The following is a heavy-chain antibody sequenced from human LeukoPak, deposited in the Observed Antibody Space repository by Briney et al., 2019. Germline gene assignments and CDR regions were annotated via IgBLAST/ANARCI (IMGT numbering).Heavy chain of an antibody. CDR2: INHSGST. V-gene: IGHV4-34*01. CDR3: ARHGPIRPFDP. D-gene: IGHD4/OR15-4a*01. CDR1: GGSFSGYY. Sequence: SETLSLTCAVYGGSFSGYYWSWIRQPPGKGREWIGEINHSGSTNYNPSLKSRVTISVDTSKNQFSLKLSSVTAADTAVYYCARHGPIRPFDPWGQGTLVTVSS. J-gene: IGHJ5*02.